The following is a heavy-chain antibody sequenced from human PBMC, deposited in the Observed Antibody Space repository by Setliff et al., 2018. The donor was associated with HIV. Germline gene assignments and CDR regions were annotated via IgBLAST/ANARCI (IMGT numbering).Heavy chain of an antibody. J-gene: IGHJ4*02. Sequence: GGSLRLSCAASGFTFSSYSMNWVRQAPGKGLEWVSYISSSSSTIYYADSVKGRFTISRDNAKNSLYLQMNSLRAEDTAVYYCARDGLEGDMAGRQRTYVFDYWGQGTLVTVSS. CDR1: GFTFSSYS. D-gene: IGHD2-15*01. CDR3: ARDGLEGDMAGRQRTYVFDY. V-gene: IGHV3-48*01. CDR2: ISSSSSTI.